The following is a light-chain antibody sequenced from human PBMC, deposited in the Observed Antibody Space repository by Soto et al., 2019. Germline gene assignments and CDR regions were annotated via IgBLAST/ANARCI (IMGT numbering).Light chain of an antibody. CDR2: DVN. V-gene: IGLV2-14*01. CDR1: SSDVGTYKY. Sequence: QSALTQPASVSGSPGQSITISCTGTSSDVGTYKYVSWYQQHPGKAPKLMIYDVNNRPSGISDRFSGSKSGNTASLTISGLQAEDEADYYCCSYTTTTSYVFGTGTKLTVL. J-gene: IGLJ1*01. CDR3: CSYTTTTSYV.